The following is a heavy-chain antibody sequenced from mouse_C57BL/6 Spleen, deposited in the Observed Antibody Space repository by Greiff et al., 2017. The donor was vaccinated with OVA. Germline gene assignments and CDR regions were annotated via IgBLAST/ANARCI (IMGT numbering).Heavy chain of an antibody. CDR2: INPSSGYT. J-gene: IGHJ4*01. Sequence: VQLQQSGAELAKPGASVKLSCKASGYTFTSYWMHWVKQRPGQGLEWIGYINPSSGYTKYNQKFKDKDTLTADKSSSTAYMQLSSLTYEDSAVYYCSRIYYGNYDAMDYWGQGTSVTVSS. CDR1: GYTFTSYW. D-gene: IGHD2-1*01. CDR3: SRIYYGNYDAMDY. V-gene: IGHV1-7*01.